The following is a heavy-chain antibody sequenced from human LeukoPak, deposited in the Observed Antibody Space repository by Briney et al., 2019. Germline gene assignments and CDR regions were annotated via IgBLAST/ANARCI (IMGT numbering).Heavy chain of an antibody. CDR2: IYYSGST. J-gene: IGHJ5*02. V-gene: IGHV4-59*01. CDR3: ARGFDWFDP. CDR1: GGSISSYY. Sequence: KPSETLSLTCTVSGGSISSYYWSWIRQPPGKGLEWIGYIYYSGSTNYNPSLKSRVTISVDTSMNQFSLKLSSVAAADTAVYYCARGFDWFDPWGQGTLVTVSS. D-gene: IGHD3-10*01.